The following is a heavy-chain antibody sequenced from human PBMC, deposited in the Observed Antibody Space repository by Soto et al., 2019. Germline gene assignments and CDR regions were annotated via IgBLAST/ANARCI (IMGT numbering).Heavy chain of an antibody. CDR2: TSNSGST. Sequence: QVQLQESGPGLVKPSQTLSLTCTVSGGSITSSGYYWSWIRQHPGEGLEWIGFTSNSGSTSYNPSLKSRVPISVDSSSHQFSLNLKPVTAADTAVYYCARGGGSTKVDYWGQGTLVTVSP. CDR1: GGSITSSGYY. CDR3: ARGGGSTKVDY. D-gene: IGHD2-2*01. V-gene: IGHV4-31*03. J-gene: IGHJ4*02.